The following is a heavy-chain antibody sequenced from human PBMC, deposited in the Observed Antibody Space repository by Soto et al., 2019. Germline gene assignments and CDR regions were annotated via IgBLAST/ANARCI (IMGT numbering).Heavy chain of an antibody. CDR2: IYYGDYT. J-gene: IGHJ6*02. D-gene: IGHD3-10*01. V-gene: IGHV4-61*01. CDR1: GDSVTGSSYY. CDR3: AAGKVSANAYGSPLPYHYYGLDV. Sequence: QVQLRESGPGLVKPSETLSLTCTVSGDSVTGSSYYWSWVRQSPGKGLEWLAYIYYGDYTNYNPSLKSRVTISADTSKKQFSLKLSSVTASDSAVYFCAAGKVSANAYGSPLPYHYYGLDVWGQGTMVTVSS.